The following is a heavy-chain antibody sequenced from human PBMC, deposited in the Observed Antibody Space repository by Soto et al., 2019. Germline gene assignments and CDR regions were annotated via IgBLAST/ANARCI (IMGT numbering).Heavy chain of an antibody. CDR1: GFTFSSYA. Sequence: EVQLLESGGGLVQPGGSLRLSCAASGFTFSSYAMSWVRQAPGKGLEWVSAISGSGGSTYYADSVKGRFTISRDNSKNTLYLQMNSLRAEDTAVYYCASPNVDTAMVSRTRLAYYFDYWGQGTLVTVSS. CDR3: ASPNVDTAMVSRTRLAYYFDY. D-gene: IGHD5-18*01. V-gene: IGHV3-23*01. J-gene: IGHJ4*02. CDR2: ISGSGGST.